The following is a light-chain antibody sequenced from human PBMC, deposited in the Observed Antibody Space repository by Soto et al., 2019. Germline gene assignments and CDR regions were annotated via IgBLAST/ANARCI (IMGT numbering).Light chain of an antibody. CDR1: SSNIGNNY. CDR3: GTWDSSLSAHV. J-gene: IGLJ1*01. V-gene: IGLV1-51*02. CDR2: ETD. Sequence: QSALTQPPSVSAAPGQKGTISCSGSSSNIGNNYVSWYQQLPGAAPKLLIYETDKRLSGVPDRISGSKSGTSATLGITGLQAGDEADYQCGTWDSSLSAHVFGTGTKVTVL.